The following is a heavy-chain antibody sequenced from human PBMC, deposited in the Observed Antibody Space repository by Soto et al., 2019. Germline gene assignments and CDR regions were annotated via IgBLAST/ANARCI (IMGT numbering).Heavy chain of an antibody. D-gene: IGHD4-17*01. V-gene: IGHV4-31*03. CDR3: ARLDYGDSAFDS. CDR2: IFYTGST. J-gene: IGHJ4*02. CDR1: GGSINSASYH. Sequence: QVQLQESGPGLVQPSETLSLTCSVSGGSINSASYHWSWLRQHPGKGLECIGYIFYTGSTYYNPSLETRVTISVDTSKNYVSLRLNAVTAADTAVYYCARLDYGDSAFDSWGRGTLVTVSS.